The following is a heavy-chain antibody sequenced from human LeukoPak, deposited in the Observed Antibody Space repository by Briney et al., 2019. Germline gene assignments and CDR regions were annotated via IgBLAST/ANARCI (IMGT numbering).Heavy chain of an antibody. CDR2: INPTSGGT. D-gene: IGHD5-18*01. V-gene: IGHV1-2*02. CDR1: GYTFTGYH. CDR3: AREIDTAMGFDY. J-gene: IGHJ4*02. Sequence: ASVKVSCKASGYTFTGYHMHWVRQAPGQRLEWVGWINPTSGGTKYAQKFQGRVTITADKSTSTAYMELSSLRSEDTAVYYCAREIDTAMGFDYWGQGTLVTVSS.